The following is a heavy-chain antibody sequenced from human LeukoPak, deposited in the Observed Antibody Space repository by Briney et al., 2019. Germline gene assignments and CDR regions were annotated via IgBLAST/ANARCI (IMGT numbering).Heavy chain of an antibody. J-gene: IGHJ4*02. CDR3: ARDKPATGGGYGSLFDY. CDR1: EFTFSSYW. CDR2: IKQDESEK. D-gene: IGHD2-8*02. Sequence: GGSLRLSCAASEFTFSSYWMSRVRQTPGKGLEWVANIKQDESEKYYVDSVKGRFTISRDNAKSSLFLQMNSLRAEDTAVYYCARDKPATGGGYGSLFDYWGQGTLVTVSS. V-gene: IGHV3-7*03.